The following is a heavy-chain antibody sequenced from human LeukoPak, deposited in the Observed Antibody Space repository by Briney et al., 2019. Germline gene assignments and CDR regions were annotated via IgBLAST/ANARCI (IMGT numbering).Heavy chain of an antibody. J-gene: IGHJ4*02. CDR1: GYTFTDYY. CDR3: AREYGSGSYTDY. CDR2: INPNSGGT. Sequence: ASVKVSCKASGYTFTDYYMHWVRQAPGQGLEWMGWINPNSGGTNYAQKFQGRVTMTRDTSISTAYMELSRLRSDDTAVYYCAREYGSGSYTDYWGQGTLVTVSS. D-gene: IGHD3-10*01. V-gene: IGHV1-2*02.